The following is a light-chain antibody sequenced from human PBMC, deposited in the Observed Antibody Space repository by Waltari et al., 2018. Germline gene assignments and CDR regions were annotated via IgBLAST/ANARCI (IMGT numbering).Light chain of an antibody. J-gene: IGLJ3*02. Sequence: QSVLTQPPSVSGAPGQRVTISCTGSSSNIGAGFDVNWYQQLPGAAPKLLIFGNNDRPSGVPDRFSGSESGTSASLAIYGLRSEDEADYYCASWDDKLNAWVIGGGTRLTVL. CDR3: ASWDDKLNAWV. CDR2: GNN. CDR1: SSNIGAGFD. V-gene: IGLV1-40*01.